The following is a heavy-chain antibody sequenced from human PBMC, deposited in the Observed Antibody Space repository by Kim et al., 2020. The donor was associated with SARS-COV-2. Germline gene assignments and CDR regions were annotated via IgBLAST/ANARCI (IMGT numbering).Heavy chain of an antibody. J-gene: IGHJ4*02. CDR3: TRRLYEYAPDDY. V-gene: IGHV3-73*01. Sequence: GGSLRLSCVASGFTFSDSTVHWIRQASGKGLEWLGRIRSKANNYATTYAASVAGRFTISRDDSENTAYLQMNSLKTEDTALYYCTRRLYEYAPDDYWGQGTLVTVSS. CDR1: GFTFSDST. CDR2: IRSKANNYAT. D-gene: IGHD5-12*01.